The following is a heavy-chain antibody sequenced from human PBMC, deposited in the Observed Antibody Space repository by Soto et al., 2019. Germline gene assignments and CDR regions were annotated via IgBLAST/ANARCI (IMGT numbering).Heavy chain of an antibody. CDR3: AKDYDIVVVVAATGAIDY. D-gene: IGHD2-15*01. V-gene: IGHV3-30*18. CDR2: ISYDGSNK. J-gene: IGHJ4*02. CDR1: GFTFSSYG. Sequence: ESVGGVVQPGRSLRLSCAASGFTFSSYGMHWVRQAPGKGLEWVAVISYDGSNKYYADSVKGRFTISRDNSKNTLYLQMNSLRAEDTAVYYCAKDYDIVVVVAATGAIDYWGQGTLVTVSS.